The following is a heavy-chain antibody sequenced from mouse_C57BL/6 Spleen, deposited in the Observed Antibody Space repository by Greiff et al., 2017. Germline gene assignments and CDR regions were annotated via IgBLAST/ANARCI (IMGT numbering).Heavy chain of an antibody. J-gene: IGHJ3*01. Sequence: EVKLLESGAELVRPGASVKLSCTASGFNIKDDYMHWVKQRPEQGLEWIGWIDPENGDTEYASKFQGKATITADTSSNTAYLQLSSLTSEDTAVYYCTTLWDGAYWGQGTLVTVSA. CDR2: IDPENGDT. D-gene: IGHD4-1*01. V-gene: IGHV14-4*01. CDR1: GFNIKDDY. CDR3: TTLWDGAY.